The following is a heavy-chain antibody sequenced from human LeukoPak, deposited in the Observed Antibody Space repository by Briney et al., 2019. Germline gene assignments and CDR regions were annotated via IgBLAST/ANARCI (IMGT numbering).Heavy chain of an antibody. D-gene: IGHD5-24*01. CDR2: ISSGGGTI. Sequence: GGSLRLSCAASGFTFSSHDMNWVRQAPGKGLEWVSYISSGGGTIYYADSLKGRFTISRDNAETSLYLQMNSLRADDTAVYYCARANGMATIGSPFDYWGQGTLVTVSS. CDR1: GFTFSSHD. V-gene: IGHV3-48*03. CDR3: ARANGMATIGSPFDY. J-gene: IGHJ4*02.